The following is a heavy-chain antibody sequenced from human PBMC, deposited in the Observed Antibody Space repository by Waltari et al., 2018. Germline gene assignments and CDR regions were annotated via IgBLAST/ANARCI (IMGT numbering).Heavy chain of an antibody. D-gene: IGHD3-10*01. Sequence: VQLQESGPGLVKPSETLSLTCAVSGFSISRGYYWGWVRQPPGKGLEWVANIKQDGTEKIYVDSVKGRFTILRDNAKNSLFLQMNSLRADDTGVYYCARILCDGSKCYNGLDVWGQGTAVTVSS. CDR3: ARILCDGSKCYNGLDV. CDR1: GFSISRGYY. J-gene: IGHJ6*02. V-gene: IGHV3-7*01. CDR2: IKQDGTEK.